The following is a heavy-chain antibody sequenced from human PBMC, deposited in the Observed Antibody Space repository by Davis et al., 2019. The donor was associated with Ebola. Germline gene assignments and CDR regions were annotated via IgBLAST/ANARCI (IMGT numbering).Heavy chain of an antibody. CDR1: AGTFSSYA. J-gene: IGHJ5*02. Sequence: ASVQVSCKASAGTFSSYAISWVRQAPGQGLEWMGWISAYNGNTNYAQTLQGRVTMTTDTSTSTAYMELRSLGSDDTAVYYCARDRERHYDFWSGYYLGAHDPWGQGTLVTVSS. V-gene: IGHV1-18*01. D-gene: IGHD3-3*01. CDR2: ISAYNGNT. CDR3: ARDRERHYDFWSGYYLGAHDP.